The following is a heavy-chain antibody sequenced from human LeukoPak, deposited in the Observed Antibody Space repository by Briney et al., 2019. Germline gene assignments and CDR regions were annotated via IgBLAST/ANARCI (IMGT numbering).Heavy chain of an antibody. V-gene: IGHV3-9*01. J-gene: IGHJ4*02. Sequence: GRSLRLSCAASGFTFDDYAMHWVRQAPGKGLEWVSGISWNSGSIGYADSVKGRFTISRDNAKNSLYLQMNSLRAEDTALYYCAKGEVDTAMAYYIDYWGQGTLVTVSS. CDR2: ISWNSGSI. CDR3: AKGEVDTAMAYYIDY. D-gene: IGHD5-18*01. CDR1: GFTFDDYA.